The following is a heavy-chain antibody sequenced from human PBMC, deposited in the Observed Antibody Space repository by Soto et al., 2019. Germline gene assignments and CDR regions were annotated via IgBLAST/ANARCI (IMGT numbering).Heavy chain of an antibody. J-gene: IGHJ5*02. D-gene: IGHD3-3*01. CDR3: ARSDFWSGYGWFDP. CDR2: ISAYNGNT. V-gene: IGHV1-18*01. CDR1: GYTFTSYG. Sequence: ASVKVSCKASGYTFTSYGISWVRQAPGQGLEWMGWISAYNGNTNYAQKLQGRVTMTTDTSTSTAYMELRSLRSDDTAVYDCARSDFWSGYGWFDPWGQGTLVTVSS.